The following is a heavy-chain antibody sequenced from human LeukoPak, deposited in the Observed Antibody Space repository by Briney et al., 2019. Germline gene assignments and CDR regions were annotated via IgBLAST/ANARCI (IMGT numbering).Heavy chain of an antibody. CDR2: IYYSGST. CDR1: GGSISGYY. CDR3: AGLVGATTAFDY. D-gene: IGHD1-26*01. Sequence: SEALSLTCTVSGGSISGYYWSWIRQPPGKGLEWIGYIYYSGSTYYNPSLKSRVTISVDTSKNQFSLKLSSVTAADTAVYYCAGLVGATTAFDYWGQGTLVTVSS. J-gene: IGHJ4*02. V-gene: IGHV4-59*06.